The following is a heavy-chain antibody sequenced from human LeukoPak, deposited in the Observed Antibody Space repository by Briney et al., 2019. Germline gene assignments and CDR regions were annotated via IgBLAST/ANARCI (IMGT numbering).Heavy chain of an antibody. J-gene: IGHJ4*02. D-gene: IGHD6-13*01. CDR1: GGSISSSSYY. CDR3: ARRQRLVRGAFDY. Sequence: PSETLSLTCTVSGGSISSSSYYWGWIRQPPGKGLEWIGSIYYSGSTYYNPSLKSRVTISVDTSKNQFSLKLSSVTAADTAVYYSARRQRLVRGAFDYWGQGTLVTVSS. V-gene: IGHV4-39*01. CDR2: IYYSGST.